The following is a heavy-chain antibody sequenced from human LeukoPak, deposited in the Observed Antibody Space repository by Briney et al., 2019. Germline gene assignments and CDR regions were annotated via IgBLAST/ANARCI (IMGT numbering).Heavy chain of an antibody. CDR3: AITGGPTVTAFDL. Sequence: GGSLRLSCVASGLTFRNYWMSWVRQAPGKGLEWVANINHDGGDKNYVDSVKGRFTISRDNAKSSLYLQMNSLRVEDTAVYYCAITGGPTVTAFDLWGQGILVTVSS. D-gene: IGHD4-17*01. V-gene: IGHV3-7*02. CDR2: INHDGGDK. J-gene: IGHJ4*02. CDR1: GLTFRNYW.